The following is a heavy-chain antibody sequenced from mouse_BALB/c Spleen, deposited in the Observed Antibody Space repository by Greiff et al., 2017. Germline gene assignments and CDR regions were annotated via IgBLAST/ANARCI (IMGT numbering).Heavy chain of an antibody. CDR1: GFNIKDYY. CDR3: KAGERVYYFDY. CDR2: IDPEKGDT. Sequence: VQLQQSGAELVRSGASVKLSCTASGFNIKDYYMHWVKQRPEQGLEWIGWIDPEKGDTEYAPKFQGKATMTADTSSNTAYLQLSSLTSEDTAVYYWKAGERVYYFDYWGQGTTLTVSS. V-gene: IGHV14-4*02. J-gene: IGHJ2*01.